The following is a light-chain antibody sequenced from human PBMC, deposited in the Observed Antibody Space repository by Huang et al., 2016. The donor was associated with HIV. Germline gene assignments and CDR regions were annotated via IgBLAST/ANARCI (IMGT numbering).Light chain of an antibody. J-gene: IGKJ5*01. Sequence: IQMTQSPTSLSASVGDRVSIVCRASQSITTYLNWYQQKPGKAPKLLISSASTLHSGVPSRFSGSGSGTEFTLTIRRLQLDDFATYYCQQSYSALSSFGPGTRL. CDR2: SAS. CDR1: QSITTY. CDR3: QQSYSALSS. V-gene: IGKV1-39*01.